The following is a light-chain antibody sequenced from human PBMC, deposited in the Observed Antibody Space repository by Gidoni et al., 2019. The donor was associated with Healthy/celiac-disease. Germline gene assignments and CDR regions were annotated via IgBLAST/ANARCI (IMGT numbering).Light chain of an antibody. CDR1: QSISSY. Sequence: DIQMTQSPSSLSASVGDRVTITCRASQSISSYLNWYQQKPGKAPKLLIYAASSLQSGVPSRFSGSGSGTDFTITISSLQPEDFATYYCQKRYSPRRTFGQXTKVEIK. CDR3: QKRYSPRRT. V-gene: IGKV1-39*01. CDR2: AAS. J-gene: IGKJ1*01.